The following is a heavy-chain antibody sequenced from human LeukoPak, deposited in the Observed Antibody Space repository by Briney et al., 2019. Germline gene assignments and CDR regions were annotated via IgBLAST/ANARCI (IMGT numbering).Heavy chain of an antibody. D-gene: IGHD6-19*01. Sequence: PETLSLTCLVSGGFLSSYYWSWIRPPAGKGREWIGRIYTSGSTNYNPSLKSRVTMSVDTSKNPFSLKLNSVTAADTAVYYCARARSPNIAVAGACFDYWGQGTLVTVSS. J-gene: IGHJ4*02. CDR3: ARARSPNIAVAGACFDY. CDR1: GGFLSSYY. V-gene: IGHV4-4*07. CDR2: IYTSGST.